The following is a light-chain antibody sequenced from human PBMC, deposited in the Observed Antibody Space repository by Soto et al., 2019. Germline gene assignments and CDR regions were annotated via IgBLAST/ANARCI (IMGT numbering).Light chain of an antibody. V-gene: IGLV2-14*01. CDR3: SSYTSSSTLV. CDR2: EVS. CDR1: TSDVGGYNN. J-gene: IGLJ1*01. Sequence: QSALTQPASGSGSPGQSITISCTGTTSDVGGYNNVSWYQQHPGKAPKLRIYEVSNRPSGVSNRFSGSKSGNTASLTISGLQAEDEADYYCSSYTSSSTLVFGPGTKLTVL.